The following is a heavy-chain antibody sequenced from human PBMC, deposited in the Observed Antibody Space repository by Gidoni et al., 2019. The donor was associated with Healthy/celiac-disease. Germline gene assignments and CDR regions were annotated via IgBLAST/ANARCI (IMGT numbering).Heavy chain of an antibody. CDR2: INPNSGGT. CDR1: GYTFTGYY. J-gene: IGHJ4*02. V-gene: IGHV1-2*02. CDR3: ASDYYDSSGSPDYFDY. D-gene: IGHD3-22*01. Sequence: QVQLVQSGAEVKKPGASVKVSCKASGYTFTGYYMHWVRQAPGQGLEWMGWINPNSGGTNYAQKFQGRVTMTRDTSISTAYMELSRLRSDDTAVYYCASDYYDSSGSPDYFDYWGQGTLVTVSS.